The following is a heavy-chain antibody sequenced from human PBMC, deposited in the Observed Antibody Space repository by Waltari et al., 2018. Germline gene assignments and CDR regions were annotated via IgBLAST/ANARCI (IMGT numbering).Heavy chain of an antibody. D-gene: IGHD3-3*01. Sequence: QITLKESGPTLVKPTQTLTLTCTFSGFSLSTSGVGVGWIRQPPGKALEWLALIYWNDDKRYSPSLKSRLTITKDTSKNQVVLTMTNMDPVDTATYYCAHRPDDYDFWSGYYGTEWFDPWGQGTLVTVSS. CDR3: AHRPDDYDFWSGYYGTEWFDP. V-gene: IGHV2-5*01. CDR1: GFSLSTSGVG. J-gene: IGHJ5*02. CDR2: IYWNDDK.